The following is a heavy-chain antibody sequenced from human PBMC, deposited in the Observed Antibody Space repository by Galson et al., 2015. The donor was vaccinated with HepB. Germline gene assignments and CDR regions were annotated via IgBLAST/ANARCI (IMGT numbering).Heavy chain of an antibody. CDR1: GGSIRSGGYY. CDR3: ARGYWGDFWSGNNWFDP. Sequence: TLSLTCTVSGGSIRSGGYYWSWIRQHPGKGLEWIGYIYYSGSTYYNPSLKSRVTISVDTSKNQFSLKLSSVTAADTAVYYCARGYWGDFWSGNNWFDPWGQGTLVTVSS. D-gene: IGHD3-3*01. CDR2: IYYSGST. J-gene: IGHJ5*02. V-gene: IGHV4-31*03.